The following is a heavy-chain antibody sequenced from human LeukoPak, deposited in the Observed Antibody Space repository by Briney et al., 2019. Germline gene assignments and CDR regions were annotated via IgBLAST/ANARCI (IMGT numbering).Heavy chain of an antibody. CDR2: IYHSGST. J-gene: IGHJ4*02. Sequence: SETLSLTCAVSGGTISSRNWWSWVRQPPEKGLEWIGEIYHSGSTNYNPSLKSRVTISVDKSKNQISLKVNSVTAADTAVYYCVRDLGTASSGGYWGQGTLVTVSS. V-gene: IGHV4-4*02. D-gene: IGHD6-6*01. CDR1: GGTISSRNW. CDR3: VRDLGTASSGGY.